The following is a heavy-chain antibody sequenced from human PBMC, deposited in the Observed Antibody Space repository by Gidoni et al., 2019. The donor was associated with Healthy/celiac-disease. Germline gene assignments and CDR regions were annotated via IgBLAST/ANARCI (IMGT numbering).Heavy chain of an antibody. D-gene: IGHD6-13*01. CDR1: GFTFSNAW. CDR3: TTERYSSSWVTGYYYYGMDV. CDR2: IKSKTDGGTT. Sequence: EVQLVESGGGLVKPGGSLRLSCAASGFTFSNAWMSWVRQAPGKGLEWVGRIKSKTDGGTTDYAAPVKGRFTISRDDSKNTLYLQMNSLKTEDTAVYYCTTERYSSSWVTGYYYYGMDVWGQGTTVTVSS. V-gene: IGHV3-15*01. J-gene: IGHJ6*02.